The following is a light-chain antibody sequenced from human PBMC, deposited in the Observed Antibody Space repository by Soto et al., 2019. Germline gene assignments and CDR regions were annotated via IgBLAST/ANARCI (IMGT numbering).Light chain of an antibody. CDR1: SSDVGSYNL. CDR3: CSYAGRSPVV. CDR2: EGS. J-gene: IGLJ2*01. Sequence: QSALTQPASVSGSPGQSITISCTGTSSDVGSYNLVSWYQQHPGKAPKLMIYEGSKRPSGVSNRFSGSKSGNTASLTISGLQAEDEADYYCCSYAGRSPVVFGGGTQVTVL. V-gene: IGLV2-23*01.